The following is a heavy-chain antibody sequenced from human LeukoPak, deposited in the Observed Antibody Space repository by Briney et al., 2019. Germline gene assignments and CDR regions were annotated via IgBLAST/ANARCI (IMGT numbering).Heavy chain of an antibody. Sequence: SQTLSLTCTVSGGSISSGGYYWSWIRQHPGKGLEWIGYIYYSGSTYYNPSLKSRVTISVDTSKNQFSLKLSSVTAADTAVYYCAREGGYDFWSGYSVWGQGTLVTVSS. J-gene: IGHJ4*02. CDR1: GGSISSGGYY. D-gene: IGHD3-3*01. V-gene: IGHV4-30-4*08. CDR3: AREGGYDFWSGYSV. CDR2: IYYSGST.